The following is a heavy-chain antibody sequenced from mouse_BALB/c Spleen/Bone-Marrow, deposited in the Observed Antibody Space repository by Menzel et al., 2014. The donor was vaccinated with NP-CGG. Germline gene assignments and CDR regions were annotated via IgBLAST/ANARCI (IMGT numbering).Heavy chain of an antibody. D-gene: IGHD6-1*01. Sequence: EVKLMESGAELVRSGASVKLSCTASGFNIKDYYMHWVKQWPEQGLEWIGWIDPGNGDTEYAPKFQGKATMTADTSSNTAYLQLSSLTSEDTAVYYCNAEHGNYHYFDYWGQGTTLTVSS. CDR3: NAEHGNYHYFDY. V-gene: IGHV14-4*02. J-gene: IGHJ2*01. CDR2: IDPGNGDT. CDR1: GFNIKDYY.